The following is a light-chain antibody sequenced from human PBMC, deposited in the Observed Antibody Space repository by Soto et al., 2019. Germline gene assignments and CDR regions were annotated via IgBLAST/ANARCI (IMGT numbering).Light chain of an antibody. CDR2: DAS. Sequence: DIQMTQSPSTLSASVGDRVTITCRASQSISSWLAWYQQKPGKAPKLLIYDASSLESGVPSRFSGSGSGTEFTLTFSSLQPDDFATYYCQQYNSWTFGQGTKVEIK. J-gene: IGKJ1*01. V-gene: IGKV1-5*01. CDR3: QQYNSWT. CDR1: QSISSW.